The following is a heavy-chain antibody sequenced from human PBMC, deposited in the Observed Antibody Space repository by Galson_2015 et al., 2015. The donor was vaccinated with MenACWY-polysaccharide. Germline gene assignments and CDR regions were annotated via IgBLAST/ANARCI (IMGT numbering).Heavy chain of an antibody. Sequence: SLRLSCAASGFTFTNYWMSWVRQAPGKGLEWVANIKQHGSEKYYVDSVKGRFTISRDNAKNSLYLQMNSLRAEDTAVYYCVRRGGYSGYDHDNWFDPWGQGTLVTVSS. V-gene: IGHV3-7*01. CDR3: VRRGGYSGYDHDNWFDP. CDR2: IKQHGSEK. D-gene: IGHD5-12*01. J-gene: IGHJ5*02. CDR1: GFTFTNYW.